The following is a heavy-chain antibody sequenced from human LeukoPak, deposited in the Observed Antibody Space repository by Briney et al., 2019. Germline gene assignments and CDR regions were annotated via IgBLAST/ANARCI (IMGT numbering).Heavy chain of an antibody. J-gene: IGHJ4*02. CDR1: GGSFSGYY. Sequence: PSETLSLTCAVYGGSFSGYYWSWIRQPPGKGLEWIGEINHSGSTNYNPSLKSRVTISVDTSKNQFSLKLSSVTAADTAVYYCARDVVAAAGTWDYWGQGTLVTVSS. CDR3: ARDVVAAAGTWDY. D-gene: IGHD6-13*01. CDR2: INHSGST. V-gene: IGHV4-34*01.